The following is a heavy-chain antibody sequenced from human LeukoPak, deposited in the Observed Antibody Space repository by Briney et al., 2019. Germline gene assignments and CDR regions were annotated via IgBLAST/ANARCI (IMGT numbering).Heavy chain of an antibody. D-gene: IGHD1-26*01. CDR2: ICTSGST. CDR3: ARGVYSGSPDY. J-gene: IGHJ4*02. Sequence: PSQTLSLTCTVSGGSISSGSYYWSWIRQPAGKGLEWIGRICTSGSTNYNPSLKSRVTISVDTSKNQFSLKLSSVTAADTAVYYCARGVYSGSPDYWGQGTLVTVSS. CDR1: GGSISSGSYY. V-gene: IGHV4-61*02.